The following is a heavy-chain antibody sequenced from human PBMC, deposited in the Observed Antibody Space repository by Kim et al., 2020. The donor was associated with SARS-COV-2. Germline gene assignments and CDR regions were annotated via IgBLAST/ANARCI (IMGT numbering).Heavy chain of an antibody. CDR3: VTRLVAHFDY. D-gene: IGHD2-21*01. CDR2: ISDTDTGQT. V-gene: IGHV3-23*01. J-gene: IGHJ4*03. CDR1: GFAFRSYT. Sequence: GGSLRLSCVASGFAFRSYTLNWVRQGPGKGLEWVSTISDTDTGQTHYADSVKGRFSISRDDSKNTVSLRIGNLSDEAMAIYYCVTRLVAHFDYWGQGVLV.